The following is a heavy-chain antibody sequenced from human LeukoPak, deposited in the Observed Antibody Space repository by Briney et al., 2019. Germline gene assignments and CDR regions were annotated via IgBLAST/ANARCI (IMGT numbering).Heavy chain of an antibody. V-gene: IGHV6-1*01. CDR2: TFYRSKWYN. D-gene: IGHD6-13*01. CDR3: ARDVSSSWYPANWFDP. J-gene: IGHJ5*02. Sequence: SQTLPLTCAISGDSVSSNSAAWNWIRQSPSRGLEWLGRTFYRSKWYNDYAVSVKSRITINPDTSKNQFSLQLISVTPEDTAVYYCARDVSSSWYPANWFDPWGQGTLVTVSS. CDR1: GDSVSSNSAA.